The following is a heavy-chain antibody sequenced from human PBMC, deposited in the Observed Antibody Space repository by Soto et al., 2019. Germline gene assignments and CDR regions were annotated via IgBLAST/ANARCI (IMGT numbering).Heavy chain of an antibody. CDR2: IIPILGIA. J-gene: IGHJ5*02. D-gene: IGHD2-15*01. CDR3: ARFCYCSGGRRYNGYP. CDR1: GGTFSSYT. V-gene: IGHV1-69*02. Sequence: SVKVSCKASGGTFSSYTISWVRQAPGQGLEWMGRIIPILGIANYAQKFQGRVTITADKSTSTAYMELSSLRSEDTAVYYCARFCYCSGGRRYNGYPWGKGSLVTVSS.